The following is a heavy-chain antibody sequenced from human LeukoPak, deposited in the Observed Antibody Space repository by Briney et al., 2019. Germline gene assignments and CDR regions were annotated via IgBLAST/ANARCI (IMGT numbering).Heavy chain of an antibody. V-gene: IGHV3-7*05. Sequence: GGSLRLSCAASAFTFRTYWMSWVRQAPGKGLEWVAMIKPDGSEKYYVDSVKGLSTISRDNAKNSLYLQMTSLRAEDTAVYYCARAHYDSSGYYDYWGQGTLVTVSS. CDR3: ARAHYDSSGYYDY. D-gene: IGHD3-22*01. J-gene: IGHJ4*02. CDR2: IKPDGSEK. CDR1: AFTFRTYW.